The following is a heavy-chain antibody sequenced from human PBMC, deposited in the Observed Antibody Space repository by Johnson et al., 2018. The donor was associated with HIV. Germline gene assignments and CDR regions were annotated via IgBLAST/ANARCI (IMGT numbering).Heavy chain of an antibody. CDR1: GFTFSNSD. Sequence: VQLVESGGGLVQPGGSLRLSCAASGFTFSNSDMNWVHQAPGKRLEWVSGVSWNGSRTHYADSVKGRFTISRDNSKKTLSLQMNSLRAEDTAVYYCAKSVVVAATGAFDIWGQGTMVTVSS. V-gene: IGHV3-35*01. CDR3: AKSVVVAATGAFDI. CDR2: VSWNGSRT. J-gene: IGHJ3*02. D-gene: IGHD2-15*01.